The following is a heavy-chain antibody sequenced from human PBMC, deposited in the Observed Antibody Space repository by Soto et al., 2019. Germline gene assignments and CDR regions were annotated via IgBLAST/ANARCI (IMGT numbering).Heavy chain of an antibody. Sequence: SVKVSCKASGGTFSSYAISWVRQAPGKGLEWMGGIIPIFGTANYAQKFQGRVTITADKATSTAYMELSSLRSEDTAVYYCARERGSPNYYYYGMDVWGQGTTVTVSS. J-gene: IGHJ6*02. CDR1: GGTFSSYA. D-gene: IGHD3-10*01. CDR2: IIPIFGTA. V-gene: IGHV1-69*06. CDR3: ARERGSPNYYYYGMDV.